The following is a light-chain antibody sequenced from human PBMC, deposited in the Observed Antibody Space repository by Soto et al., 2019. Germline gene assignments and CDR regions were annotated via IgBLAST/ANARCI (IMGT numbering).Light chain of an antibody. CDR2: AAS. Sequence: DIQMTQSPSSLSASVGDRVTITCRASQSISSYLNWYQQKPGNAPKLLIYAASSLQSGVPSRFSGSGSGTDFTLTISSLQPEYVATYYCQQSYSTPGTFGQGTKVEIK. V-gene: IGKV1-39*01. J-gene: IGKJ1*01. CDR1: QSISSY. CDR3: QQSYSTPGT.